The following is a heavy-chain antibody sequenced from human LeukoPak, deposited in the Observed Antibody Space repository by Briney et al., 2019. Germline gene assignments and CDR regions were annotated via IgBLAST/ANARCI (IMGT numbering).Heavy chain of an antibody. D-gene: IGHD2-2*01. Sequence: GASVTVSCKASGYIFTGYYMHWVRQAPGQGLEWMGWINPNSGDTNYAQKFQGRVTMTRDTSISTAYMELSRLRSDDTAVYYCARGKSCSSTSCYRGWFDPWGQGTLVTVSS. CDR1: GYIFTGYY. CDR3: ARGKSCSSTSCYRGWFDP. V-gene: IGHV1-2*02. CDR2: INPNSGDT. J-gene: IGHJ5*02.